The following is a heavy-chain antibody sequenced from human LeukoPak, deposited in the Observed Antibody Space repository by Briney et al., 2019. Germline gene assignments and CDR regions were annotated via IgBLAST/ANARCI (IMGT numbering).Heavy chain of an antibody. CDR2: INHSGST. CDR3: ASEDSSGFDY. V-gene: IGHV4-34*01. Sequence: PSETLSLTCAVYGGSFSGYYWSWIRQPPGKGLGWIGEINHSGSTNYNPSLKSRVTISVDTSKNQFSLKLSSVTAADTAVYYCASEDSSGFDYWGQGTLVTVSS. CDR1: GGSFSGYY. J-gene: IGHJ4*02. D-gene: IGHD6-19*01.